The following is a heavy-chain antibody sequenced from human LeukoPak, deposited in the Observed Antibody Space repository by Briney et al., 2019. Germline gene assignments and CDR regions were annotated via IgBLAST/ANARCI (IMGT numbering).Heavy chain of an antibody. V-gene: IGHV1-18*01. CDR3: ARDRRRWEPTGLSDY. CDR2: ISAYNGNT. Sequence: ASVKFSCKASGYTFTSYGISWVRQAPGQGLEWIGWISAYNGNTNYAQKLQGRVTMTTDTSTSTAYMELRSLRSDDTAVYYCARDRRRWEPTGLSDYWGQGTLVTVSS. J-gene: IGHJ4*02. CDR1: GYTFTSYG. D-gene: IGHD1-26*01.